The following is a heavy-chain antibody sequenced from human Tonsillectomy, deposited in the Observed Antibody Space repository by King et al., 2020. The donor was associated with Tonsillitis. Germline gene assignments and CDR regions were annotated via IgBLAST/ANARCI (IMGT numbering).Heavy chain of an antibody. CDR1: GYTFTNYG. J-gene: IGHJ4*02. Sequence: VQLVESEAEVKKPGASVKVSCKTSGYTFTNYGITWVRQAPGQGLEWMGWISGYNGNTNYAQNLQGRVTMTTDTSTSTAYTELKSLRSEDTAVYYCARDDLGSNRRTPFEYWGQATLVIVPS. D-gene: IGHD6-13*01. CDR2: ISGYNGNT. CDR3: ARDDLGSNRRTPFEY. V-gene: IGHV1-18*04.